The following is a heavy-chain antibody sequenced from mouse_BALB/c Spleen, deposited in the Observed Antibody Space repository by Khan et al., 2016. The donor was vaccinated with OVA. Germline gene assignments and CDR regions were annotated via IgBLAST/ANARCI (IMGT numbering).Heavy chain of an antibody. CDR3: VRGLRLFAF. Sequence: EVELVEPGGGLVQPGGSRKLSCAASGFTFSDYGMAWVRQAPGKGPEWVAFISTLAYSIYYADTVTGRFTISRENAKNTLYFEMCSLRSEDTAMYYCVRGLRLFAFWGRGTLVTVSA. V-gene: IGHV5-15*02. J-gene: IGHJ3*01. CDR2: ISTLAYSI. CDR1: GFTFSDYG. D-gene: IGHD1-2*01.